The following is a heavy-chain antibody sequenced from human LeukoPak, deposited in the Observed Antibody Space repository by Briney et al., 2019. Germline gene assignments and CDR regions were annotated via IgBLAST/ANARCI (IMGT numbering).Heavy chain of an antibody. V-gene: IGHV5-51*01. J-gene: IGHJ3*02. CDR3: ARESGWYLAGAFDI. CDR1: GYSFTSYW. D-gene: IGHD6-19*01. CDR2: IYPGDSDT. Sequence: GESLKISCKGSGYSFTSYWIGWVRQMPGKGLEWMGIIYPGDSDTRYSPSFQGQVTISADKSISTAYLQWSSLRAEDTAVYYCARESGWYLAGAFDIWGQGTMVTVSS.